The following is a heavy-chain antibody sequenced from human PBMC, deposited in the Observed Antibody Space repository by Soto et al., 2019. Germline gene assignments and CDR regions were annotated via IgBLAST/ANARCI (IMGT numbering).Heavy chain of an antibody. V-gene: IGHV3-30*18. CDR3: AKGRAAHTPYEYFQH. CDR2: ISYDGSNK. J-gene: IGHJ1*01. Sequence: QVQLVESGGGVVQPGRSLRLSCAASGFTFSSYGMHWVRQAPGKGLEWVAGISYDGSNKYYADSVKGRFTISRDNSKNTLYLQMNSLRAEDTAVYYCAKGRAAHTPYEYFQHWGQGTLVTVSS. D-gene: IGHD6-6*01. CDR1: GFTFSSYG.